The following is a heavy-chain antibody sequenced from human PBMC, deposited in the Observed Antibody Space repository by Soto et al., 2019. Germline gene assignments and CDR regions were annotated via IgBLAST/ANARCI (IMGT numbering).Heavy chain of an antibody. CDR3: TRNKITGLFDY. CDR1: GGSFSGYY. V-gene: IGHV4-34*01. D-gene: IGHD2-8*02. J-gene: IGHJ4*02. Sequence: QVQLQQWGAGLLKPSETLSLTCAVYGGSFSGYYCTRIRQPPGTGLERIGEINHSGSTNYNPSLTLRVTISVDASKNQFTLQLTSVTGADTVVYFSTRNKITGLFDYWGQGTLVTVSS. CDR2: INHSGST.